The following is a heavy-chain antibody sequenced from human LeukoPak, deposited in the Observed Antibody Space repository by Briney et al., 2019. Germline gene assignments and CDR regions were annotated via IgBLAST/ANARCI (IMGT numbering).Heavy chain of an antibody. CDR2: INGDGDNK. Sequence: PGGSLRLPCTGSGFTYKNYAMTWVRQAPGKGLEWVSAINGDGDNKYHADSVKGRFTISRDNSKNTLYLQMNSLRAEDTAVYYCAKDGGLWVSAHWGDSWGRGTLVTVSS. CDR1: GFTYKNYA. CDR3: AKDGGLWVSAHWGDS. V-gene: IGHV3-23*01. J-gene: IGHJ4*02. D-gene: IGHD7-27*01.